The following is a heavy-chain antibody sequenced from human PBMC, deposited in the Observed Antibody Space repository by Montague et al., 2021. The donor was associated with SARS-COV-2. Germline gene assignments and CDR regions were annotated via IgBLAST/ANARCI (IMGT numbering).Heavy chain of an antibody. D-gene: IGHD3-10*01. Sequence: SLRLSCAASGFTFSNYWINWARQAPGKGLEWVASIKPDGSGQNYVDSVKGRFTISRDNAKKSLYLQMNSLRVDDTAVYYCARSLFSSGSFWGQGTLVTVSS. CDR1: GFTFSNYW. J-gene: IGHJ4*02. V-gene: IGHV3-7*01. CDR2: IKPDGSGQ. CDR3: ARSLFSSGSF.